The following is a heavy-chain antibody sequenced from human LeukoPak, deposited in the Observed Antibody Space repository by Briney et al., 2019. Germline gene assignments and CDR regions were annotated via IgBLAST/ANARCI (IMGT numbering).Heavy chain of an antibody. Sequence: ASVKVSCKASGYTFTGYYMHWVRQAPGQGLEWMGWINPNSGGTNYAQKFQGRVTMTRDTSISTAYMELRSLRSDDTAVYYCARGFCSSTSCDYYYYYMDVWGKGTTVTVSS. CDR3: ARGFCSSTSCDYYYYYMDV. V-gene: IGHV1-2*02. D-gene: IGHD2-2*01. CDR2: INPNSGGT. CDR1: GYTFTGYY. J-gene: IGHJ6*03.